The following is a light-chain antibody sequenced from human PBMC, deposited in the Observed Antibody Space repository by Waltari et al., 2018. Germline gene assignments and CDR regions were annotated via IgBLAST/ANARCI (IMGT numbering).Light chain of an antibody. V-gene: IGLV2-18*02. J-gene: IGLJ2*01. CDR1: SSAVGGYNR. Sequence: QSALTQPPSVSGSPGQSVTISCTGTSSAVGGYNRVPWYQQPPGTAPKLMIYWVTSRPSGVPDRFSGSKSGNTASLTISGLQAEDEADYYCTSYTNSGTLLFGGGTKLTVV. CDR3: TSYTNSGTLL. CDR2: WVT.